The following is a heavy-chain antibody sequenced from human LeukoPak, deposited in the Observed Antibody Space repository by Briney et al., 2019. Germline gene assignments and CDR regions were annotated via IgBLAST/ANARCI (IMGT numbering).Heavy chain of an antibody. Sequence: GGSLRLSCAASGLTFSSYTMSWVREAPGQGLEWVSAISRSGGGPYYADPVKGRFTISRDNSKDTLYLQMNSLRVDDTAVYYCATDLYDSSPDFWGQGTLVTVSS. CDR3: ATDLYDSSPDF. CDR1: GLTFSSYT. D-gene: IGHD3-22*01. J-gene: IGHJ4*02. CDR2: ISRSGGGP. V-gene: IGHV3-23*01.